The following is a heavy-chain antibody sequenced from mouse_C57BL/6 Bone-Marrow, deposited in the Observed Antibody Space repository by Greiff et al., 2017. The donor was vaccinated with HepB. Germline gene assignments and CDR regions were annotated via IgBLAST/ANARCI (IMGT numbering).Heavy chain of an antibody. CDR3: ARDGSRDPFAY. CDR2: IHPNSGST. J-gene: IGHJ3*01. D-gene: IGHD1-1*01. V-gene: IGHV1-64*01. CDR1: GYTFTSYW. Sequence: QVQLQQPGAELVKPGASVKLSCKASGYTFTSYWMHWVKQRPGQGLEWIGMIHPNSGSTNYNEKFKSKATLTVDKSSSTAYMQLSSLTSEDSAVYYCARDGSRDPFAYWGQGTLVTVSA.